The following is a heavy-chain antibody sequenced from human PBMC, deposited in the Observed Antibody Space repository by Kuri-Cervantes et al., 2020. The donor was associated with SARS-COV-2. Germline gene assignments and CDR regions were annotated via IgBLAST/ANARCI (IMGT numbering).Heavy chain of an antibody. Sequence: GGSLRLSCAVSGFTVSRNYMSWVRQAPGKGLEWVAVISYDGSNKYYADSVKGRFTISRDNSKNTLYLQMNSLRAEDTAVYYCARDQPRFFMVRGQDAFDIWGQGTMVTVSS. V-gene: IGHV3-30-3*01. CDR1: GFTVSRNY. J-gene: IGHJ3*02. CDR3: ARDQPRFFMVRGQDAFDI. D-gene: IGHD3-10*01. CDR2: ISYDGSNK.